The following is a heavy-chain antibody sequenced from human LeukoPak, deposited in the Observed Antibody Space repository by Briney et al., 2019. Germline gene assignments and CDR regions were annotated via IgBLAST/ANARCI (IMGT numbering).Heavy chain of an antibody. CDR1: GFTFSNAW. J-gene: IGHJ3*02. V-gene: IGHV3-15*01. D-gene: IGHD5-24*01. CDR3: TTDLQRWLPPLSAFDI. Sequence: KPGGSLRLSCAASGFTFSNAWMSWVRQAPGKGLEWVGRIKSKTDGGTTDYAAPVKGRFTISRDDSKNTLYLQMNSLKTEDTAVYYCTTDLQRWLPPLSAFDIWGQGTMVTVSS. CDR2: IKSKTDGGTT.